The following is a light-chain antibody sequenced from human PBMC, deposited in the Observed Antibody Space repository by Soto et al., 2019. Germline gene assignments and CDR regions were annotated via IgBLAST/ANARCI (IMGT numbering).Light chain of an antibody. Sequence: EIVLTQSPGTLSLSPGERATLSCRASQYVSTTFFAWYQQKPGQAPRLLIYGTSNRATGIPDPFSGSGPGTDFTLTISSPEPEAFAVYYGQQDGSSPLTFGGGTRMEIK. CDR3: QQDGSSPLT. CDR1: QYVSTTF. CDR2: GTS. J-gene: IGKJ4*01. V-gene: IGKV3-20*01.